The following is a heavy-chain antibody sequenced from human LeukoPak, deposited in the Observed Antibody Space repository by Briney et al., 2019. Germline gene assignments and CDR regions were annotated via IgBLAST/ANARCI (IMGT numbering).Heavy chain of an antibody. CDR3: ARDVVGYYPRDY. CDR2: ISAYNGNT. Sequence: ASVKVSCKASGYTFISYDISWVRQAPGQGLEWMGWISAYNGNTNYAQKLQGRVTMTTDTSTSTAYMELRSLRSDDTAVYYCARDVVGYYPRDYWGQGTLVTVSS. J-gene: IGHJ4*02. D-gene: IGHD3-3*01. V-gene: IGHV1-18*01. CDR1: GYTFISYD.